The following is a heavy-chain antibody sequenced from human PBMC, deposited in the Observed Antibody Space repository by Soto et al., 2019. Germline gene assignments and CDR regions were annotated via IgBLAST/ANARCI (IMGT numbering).Heavy chain of an antibody. V-gene: IGHV3-66*01. CDR1: GFTVGSNY. CDR2: IYSGGST. D-gene: IGHD6-19*01. J-gene: IGHJ4*02. CDR3: ARSWAVAGSYDY. Sequence: EVQLVESGGGLDQPGGSLRLSCAASGFTVGSNYMNWVRQAPGKGLEWVSVIYSGGSTYYADSVKGRFTISRDNSKNTLYLQMNSLRAEDTAVYYCARSWAVAGSYDYWGQGTLVTVSS.